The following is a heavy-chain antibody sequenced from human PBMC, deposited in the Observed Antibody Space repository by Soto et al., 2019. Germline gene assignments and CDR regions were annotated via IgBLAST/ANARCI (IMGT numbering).Heavy chain of an antibody. V-gene: IGHV3-23*01. D-gene: IGHD3-22*01. J-gene: IGHJ4*02. CDR1: GITFSSYA. CDR3: AKDLVGIVYFDIIAY. Sequence: LILSCAASGITFSSYAMTWVRQAPGKGLEWVSSISGGGEFTSYADSVKGRFTISRDNSKSTVYLQMDSLRAEDTALYYCAKDLVGIVYFDIIAYWGQGALVTVSS. CDR2: ISGGGEFT.